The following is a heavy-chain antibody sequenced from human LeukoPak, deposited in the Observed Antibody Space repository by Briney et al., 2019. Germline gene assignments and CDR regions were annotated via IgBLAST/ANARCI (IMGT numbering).Heavy chain of an antibody. CDR2: TYYRSKWYN. Sequence: SQTLSLTCAISGDSVSTNSAAWNWIRQSPSRGLEWLGRTYYRSKWYNDYAVSVKSRLTINADTSKNHFSLQLSSVTPEDTAVYFCARYMSSSKIFDYWGQGTLVTVSS. CDR1: GDSVSTNSAA. CDR3: ARYMSSSKIFDY. V-gene: IGHV6-1*01. J-gene: IGHJ4*02. D-gene: IGHD6-6*01.